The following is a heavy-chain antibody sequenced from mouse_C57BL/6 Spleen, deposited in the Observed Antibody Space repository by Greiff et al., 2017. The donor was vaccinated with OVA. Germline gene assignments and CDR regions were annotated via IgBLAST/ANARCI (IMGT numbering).Heavy chain of an antibody. CDR1: GYTFTNYW. Sequence: VQVVESGAELVRPGTSVKMSCKASGYTFTNYWIGWAKQRPGHGLEWIGDIYPGGGYTNYNEKFKGKATLTADKSSSTAYMQFSSLTSEDSAIYYCARGNYGSSYDYWGQGTTLTVSS. CDR3: ARGNYGSSYDY. CDR2: IYPGGGYT. V-gene: IGHV1-63*01. D-gene: IGHD1-1*01. J-gene: IGHJ2*01.